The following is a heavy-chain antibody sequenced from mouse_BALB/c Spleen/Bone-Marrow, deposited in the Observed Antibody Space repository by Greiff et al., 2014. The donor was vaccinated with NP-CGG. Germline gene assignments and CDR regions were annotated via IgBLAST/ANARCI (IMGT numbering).Heavy chain of an antibody. V-gene: IGHV5-6*01. CDR2: ISSGGSYT. D-gene: IGHD2-4*01. CDR1: GFTFSSYG. Sequence: EVQLVESGGDLVKPGGSLKLSCAASGFTFSSYGMSWVRQTPDKRLEWVATISSGGSYTYYPDSVKGRFTISRDKAKNTLYLQMSSLKSEDTAMYYCARHEYDEENFDYWGQGTTLTVSS. CDR3: ARHEYDEENFDY. J-gene: IGHJ2*01.